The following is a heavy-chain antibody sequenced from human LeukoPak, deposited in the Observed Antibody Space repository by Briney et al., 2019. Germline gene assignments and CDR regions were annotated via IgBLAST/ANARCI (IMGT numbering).Heavy chain of an antibody. CDR1: GFTFSSYA. CDR3: AKESPRFDY. V-gene: IGHV3-23*01. CDR2: ISGNGGST. J-gene: IGHJ4*02. Sequence: PGGSLRLSCAASGFTFSSYAMSWVRQAPGKGLEWVAVISGNGGSTHYAESVKGRFTISRDNSKNTLYLQMNSLRAEDTAVYYCAKESPRFDYWGQGTLVTVSS.